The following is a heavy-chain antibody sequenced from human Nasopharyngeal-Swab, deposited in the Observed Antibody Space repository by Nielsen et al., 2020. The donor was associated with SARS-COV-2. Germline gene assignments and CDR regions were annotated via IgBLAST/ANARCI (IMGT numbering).Heavy chain of an antibody. CDR3: ARSHTDYDFWSGYYKVDY. Sequence: ETLSLTCAVYGGSFSGYYWGWIRQPPGKGLEWIGSIYYSGSTYYNPSLKSRVTISVDTSKNQFSLKLSSVTAADTAVYYCARSHTDYDFWSGYYKVDYWGQGTLVTVSS. J-gene: IGHJ4*02. V-gene: IGHV4-39*01. CDR2: IYYSGST. D-gene: IGHD3-3*01. CDR1: GGSFSGYY.